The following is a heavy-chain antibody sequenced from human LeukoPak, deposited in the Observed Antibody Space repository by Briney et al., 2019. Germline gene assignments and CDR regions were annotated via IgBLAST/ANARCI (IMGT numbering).Heavy chain of an antibody. Sequence: GRSLRLSCVTSGFRFNTYAIHWVRQAPGKGLEWVALISYNGGRKEYADSVKGRFTIDRDNSMNTVYLQMNGLRPDDTAIYFCARQEARDYYYEGLDFWGQGNLVTVSS. CDR1: GFRFNTYA. J-gene: IGHJ4*02. CDR3: ARQEARDYYYEGLDF. V-gene: IGHV3-30*04. D-gene: IGHD3-22*01. CDR2: ISYNGGRK.